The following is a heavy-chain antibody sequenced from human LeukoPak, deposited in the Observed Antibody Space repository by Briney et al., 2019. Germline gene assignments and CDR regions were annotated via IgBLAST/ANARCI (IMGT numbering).Heavy chain of an antibody. D-gene: IGHD5-12*01. CDR1: GYTFTSYD. CDR3: ARAWLQFFRHDY. Sequence: ASVKVSCKASGYTFTSYDINWVRQAPGQGLEWMGWINPNSGGTNYAQKFQGRVTMTRDTSISTAYMELSRLRSDDTAVYYCARAWLQFFRHDYWGQGTLVTVSS. V-gene: IGHV1-2*02. CDR2: INPNSGGT. J-gene: IGHJ4*02.